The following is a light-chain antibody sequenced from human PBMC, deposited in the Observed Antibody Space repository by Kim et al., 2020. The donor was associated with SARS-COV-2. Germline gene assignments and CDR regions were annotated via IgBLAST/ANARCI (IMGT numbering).Light chain of an antibody. CDR1: QSSTRW. V-gene: IGKV1-5*01. J-gene: IGKJ2*03. CDR2: DAS. Sequence: SAGVGDRVTITCRASQSSTRWLALYQQTPWKTPKVLIYDASSLKSGVPSRFSGSGFGTEFTLTISRVQPDDFATYYCQQYQSHSYSFGQGTKLDI. CDR3: QQYQSHSYS.